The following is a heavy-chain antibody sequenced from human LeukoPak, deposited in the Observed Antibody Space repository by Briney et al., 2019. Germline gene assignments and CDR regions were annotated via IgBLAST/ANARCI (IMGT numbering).Heavy chain of an antibody. CDR1: GYTFTGYY. D-gene: IGHD6-19*01. CDR3: ARVQQWLVRYYFDY. CDR2: ISAYNGNT. V-gene: IGHV1-18*04. Sequence: ASVKVSCKASGYTFTGYYLYWVRQAPGQGLEWMGWISAYNGNTNYAQKLQGRVTMTTDTSTSTAYMELRSLRSDDTAVYYCARVQQWLVRYYFDYWGQGTLVTVSS. J-gene: IGHJ4*02.